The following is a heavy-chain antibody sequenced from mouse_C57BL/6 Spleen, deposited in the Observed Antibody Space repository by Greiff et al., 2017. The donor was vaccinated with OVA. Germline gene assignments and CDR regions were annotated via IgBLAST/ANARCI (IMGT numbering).Heavy chain of an antibody. CDR1: GYTFTSYW. CDR3: ARGDYYGSNYDY. Sequence: VQVVESGAELVKPGASVKLSCKASGYTFTSYWMHWVKQRPGRGLEWIGRIDPNSGGTKYNEKFKSKATLTVDKPSSTAYMQLSRLTSEDSAVYYCARGDYYGSNYDYRGQGTTLTVSS. CDR2: IDPNSGGT. V-gene: IGHV1-72*01. D-gene: IGHD1-1*01. J-gene: IGHJ2*01.